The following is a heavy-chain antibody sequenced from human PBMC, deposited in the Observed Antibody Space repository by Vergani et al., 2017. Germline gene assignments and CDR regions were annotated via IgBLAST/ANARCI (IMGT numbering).Heavy chain of an antibody. CDR1: GFSFGSYG. V-gene: IGHV3-30*03. CDR2: ISNDGGNK. D-gene: IGHD3-10*01. Sequence: QVQLVESGGNVVQSGTSLRLSCAASGFSFGSYGMHWVRQSPGKGLEWVAVISNDGGNKYYADSVKGRFTIYKDNTVDMLSLQMNSLRPDDTAVYYCVRVASSGSYYVHYGMDVWGQGTTVTVSS. CDR3: VRVASSGSYYVHYGMDV. J-gene: IGHJ6*02.